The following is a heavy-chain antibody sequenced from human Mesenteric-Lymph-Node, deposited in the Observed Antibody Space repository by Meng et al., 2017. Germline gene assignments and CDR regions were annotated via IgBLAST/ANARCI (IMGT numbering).Heavy chain of an antibody. V-gene: IGHV4-38-2*02. CDR1: GYSISSGYY. D-gene: IGHD3-22*01. Sequence: SETLSLTCTVPGYSISSGYYCGWIRQPPGKGLEWIGSSYHSGSTYYNPSLKSRVTISVDTSKNQFSLKLRSVTAADTAVYYCARGGYYDSSHPFDYWGPGTLVTVSS. J-gene: IGHJ4*02. CDR2: SYHSGST. CDR3: ARGGYYDSSHPFDY.